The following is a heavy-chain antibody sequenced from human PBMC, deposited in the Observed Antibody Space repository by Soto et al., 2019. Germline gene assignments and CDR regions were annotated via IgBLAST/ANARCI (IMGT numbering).Heavy chain of an antibody. V-gene: IGHV3-23*01. CDR1: GFTFSSYA. Sequence: PGGVPRLSCAASGFTFSSYAMSWVRQAPGKGLEWVSAISGSGGSTYYADSVKGRFTISRDNSKNTLYLQMNSLRAEDTAVYYCAKDKYCSSTSCYLGYYYYGMDVWGQGTTVTVSS. CDR2: ISGSGGST. D-gene: IGHD2-2*01. CDR3: AKDKYCSSTSCYLGYYYYGMDV. J-gene: IGHJ6*02.